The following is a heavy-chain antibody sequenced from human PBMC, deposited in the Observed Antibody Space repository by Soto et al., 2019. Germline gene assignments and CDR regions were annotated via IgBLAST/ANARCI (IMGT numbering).Heavy chain of an antibody. Sequence: EVQLVESGGGLVQPGGSLRLSCAASGFTFSSYWMSWVRQAPGKGLEWVANIKQDGSEKYYVDSVKGRFTISRDNAKNSLYLQMNSLRAEDTAVYYCARDIWSYGARLNDYWGQGTLVTVSS. CDR3: ARDIWSYGARLNDY. V-gene: IGHV3-7*01. D-gene: IGHD2-8*01. CDR2: IKQDGSEK. CDR1: GFTFSSYW. J-gene: IGHJ4*02.